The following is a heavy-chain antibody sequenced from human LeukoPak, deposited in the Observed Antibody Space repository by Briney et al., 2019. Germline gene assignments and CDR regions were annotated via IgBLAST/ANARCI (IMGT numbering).Heavy chain of an antibody. CDR2: INHSGST. V-gene: IGHV4-34*01. Sequence: PETLSLTCAVYGGSFSGYYWSWIRQPPGKGLEWIGEINHSGSTNYNPSLKSRVTISVDTSKNQFSLKLSSVTAADTAVYYCARELFDYWGQGTLVTVSS. CDR1: GGSFSGYY. CDR3: ARELFDY. J-gene: IGHJ4*02.